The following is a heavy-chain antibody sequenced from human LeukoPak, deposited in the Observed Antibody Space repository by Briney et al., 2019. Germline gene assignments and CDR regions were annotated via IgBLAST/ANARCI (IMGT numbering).Heavy chain of an antibody. Sequence: ASVKVSCKASGGTFRSYAISWVRQAPGQGLEWMGRIIPILGIANYAQKFQGRVTITADKSTSTAYMELSSLRSEDTAVYYCAIQQLPSQFDYWGPGTLVSVSS. J-gene: IGHJ4*02. V-gene: IGHV1-69*04. CDR3: AIQQLPSQFDY. CDR1: GGTFRSYA. D-gene: IGHD6-13*01. CDR2: IIPILGIA.